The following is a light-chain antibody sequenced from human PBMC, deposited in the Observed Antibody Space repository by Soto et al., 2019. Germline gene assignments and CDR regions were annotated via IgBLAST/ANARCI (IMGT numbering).Light chain of an antibody. CDR2: ESN. J-gene: IGLJ3*02. CDR1: SSNIGKNY. CDR3: GSWDSSLTAGV. Sequence: QSMLTQPPSVSAAPGQTVTIPCSGSSSNIGKNYVSWYQQLPGKAPKLLIYESNKRPSGIPDRFSGSRSGTSATLGITGLQTGDEADYYCGSWDSSLTAGVFGGGTKSPS. V-gene: IGLV1-51*01.